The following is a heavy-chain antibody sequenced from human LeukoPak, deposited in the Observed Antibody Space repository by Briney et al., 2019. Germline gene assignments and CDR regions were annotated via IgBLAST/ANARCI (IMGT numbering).Heavy chain of an antibody. D-gene: IGHD6-19*01. CDR3: ARRYGSGWPTFDY. CDR1: GYSISSGYY. V-gene: IGHV4-38-2*01. CDR2: SYHSGST. J-gene: IGHJ4*02. Sequence: SETLSLTCAVSGYSISSGYYWGWIRQPPGKGLEWIGSSYHSGSTYYNPSLKSRVTISVDTSKNQFSLKLSSVTAADTAVYYCARRYGSGWPTFDYWGQGTPVTVSS.